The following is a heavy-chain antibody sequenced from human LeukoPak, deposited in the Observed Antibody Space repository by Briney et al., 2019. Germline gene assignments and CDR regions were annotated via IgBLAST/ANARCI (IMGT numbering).Heavy chain of an antibody. D-gene: IGHD1-26*01. Sequence: PSETPSLTCAVYGGSFSGYYWSWIRQPPGKGLEWIGEINHSGSTNYNPSLKSRVTISVDTSKNQFSLKLSSVTAADTAVYYCARRRRIVGATPGAFDIWGQGTMVTVTS. J-gene: IGHJ3*02. V-gene: IGHV4-34*01. CDR3: ARRRRIVGATPGAFDI. CDR1: GGSFSGYY. CDR2: INHSGST.